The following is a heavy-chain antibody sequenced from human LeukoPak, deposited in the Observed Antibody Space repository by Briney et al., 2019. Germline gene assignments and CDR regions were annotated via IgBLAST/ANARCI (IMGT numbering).Heavy chain of an antibody. D-gene: IGHD2-2*01. CDR1: GFTFSSYS. CDR3: AKDLAFCTSTSCYGYFDY. CDR2: ISSSSTTI. Sequence: GGSLRLSCAASGFTFSSYSMMWVRQAPGKGLEWVSYISSSSTTIHYADSVKGRFTISRDNSKNTLYLQMNSLRAEDTAVYYCAKDLAFCTSTSCYGYFDYWGQGTLVTVSS. J-gene: IGHJ4*02. V-gene: IGHV3-48*01.